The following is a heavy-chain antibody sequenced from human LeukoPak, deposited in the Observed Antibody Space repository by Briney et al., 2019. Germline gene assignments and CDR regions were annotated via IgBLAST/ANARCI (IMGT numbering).Heavy chain of an antibody. D-gene: IGHD2-2*01. CDR2: ISGSGVST. J-gene: IGHJ1*01. Sequence: GGSLRLSCAASGFTFSSYVMNWVRQAPGKGLEWVSAISGSGVSTSYADSVKGRFTISSDNSKNTLYLHMNSLRAEDTPVYFCAKDPANQLLYPAHFSHWGQGTLVTVSS. V-gene: IGHV3-23*01. CDR1: GFTFSSYV. CDR3: AKDPANQLLYPAHFSH.